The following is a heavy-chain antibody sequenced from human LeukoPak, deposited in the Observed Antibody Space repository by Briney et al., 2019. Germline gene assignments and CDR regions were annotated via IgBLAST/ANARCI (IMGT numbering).Heavy chain of an antibody. Sequence: GASVKVSCKASNYTFTSNGISWVRQVPGQGLEWMGWISAYNGNTNYAQKLQGRVTMTTDTSTSTAYMELRSLRSDDTAVYYCARGLYGGNSGWFDPWGQGTLVTVSS. CDR2: ISAYNGNT. CDR1: NYTFTSNG. J-gene: IGHJ5*02. D-gene: IGHD4-23*01. V-gene: IGHV1-18*01. CDR3: ARGLYGGNSGWFDP.